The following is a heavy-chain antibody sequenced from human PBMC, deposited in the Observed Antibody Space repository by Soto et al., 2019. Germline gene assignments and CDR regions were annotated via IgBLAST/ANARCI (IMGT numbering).Heavy chain of an antibody. CDR2: IWYDGSNK. CDR1: GFTFSSYG. Sequence: GGSLRLSCAASGFTFSSYGMHWVRQAPGKGLEWVAVIWYDGSNKYYADSVKGRFTISRDNAKNSLYLQMNSLRAEDTAVYYCARDAGAVAGIEDAFDIWGQGTMVTVSS. J-gene: IGHJ3*02. V-gene: IGHV3-33*01. D-gene: IGHD6-19*01. CDR3: ARDAGAVAGIEDAFDI.